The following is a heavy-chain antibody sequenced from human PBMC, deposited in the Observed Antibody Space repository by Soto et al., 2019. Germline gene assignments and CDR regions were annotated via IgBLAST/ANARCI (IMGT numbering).Heavy chain of an antibody. Sequence: ASVKVSCKASCYTFTSYGISWVRQATGQGLEWMGWISTDNGNTDFAQDLQGRVTMTTDTSTNTAYMELRSLRSDDTAVYFCARDTPHLAVTGGPDYWGQGTLVTVSS. V-gene: IGHV1-18*01. D-gene: IGHD6-19*01. CDR3: ARDTPHLAVTGGPDY. CDR2: ISTDNGNT. CDR1: CYTFTSYG. J-gene: IGHJ4*02.